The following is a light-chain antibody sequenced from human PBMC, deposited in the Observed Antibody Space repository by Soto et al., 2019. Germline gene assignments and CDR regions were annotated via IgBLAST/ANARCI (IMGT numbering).Light chain of an antibody. Sequence: QSELTQPPSVSGAPGQRVIISCTGGSSNIGAVYEVHWYQQLPGTAPKLLIYGNTNRPSGVPDRFSGSKSGSSASLAITGLQAEDEAEYYCQSYDNTLKGCVFGTGTKLTVL. J-gene: IGLJ1*01. CDR3: QSYDNTLKGCV. CDR1: SSNIGAVYE. V-gene: IGLV1-40*01. CDR2: GNT.